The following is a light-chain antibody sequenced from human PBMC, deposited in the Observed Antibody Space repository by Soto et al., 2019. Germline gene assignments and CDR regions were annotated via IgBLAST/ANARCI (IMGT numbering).Light chain of an antibody. CDR1: QSVSNN. CDR3: HQYNNWPPWM. J-gene: IGKJ1*01. V-gene: IGKV3-15*01. Sequence: EIVLTQSPGTLSLSPGERAALSFRASQSVSNNYLAWYQQKPGQAPRLLIYGASTRATGIPARFSGSGSETEFTLTISNLQSEDFAVYYCHQYNNWPPWMFGQGTKVDI. CDR2: GAS.